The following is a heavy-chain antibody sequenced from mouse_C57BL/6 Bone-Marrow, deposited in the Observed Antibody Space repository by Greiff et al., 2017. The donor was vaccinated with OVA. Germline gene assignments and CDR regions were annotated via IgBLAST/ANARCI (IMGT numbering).Heavy chain of an antibody. CDR3: AIYNGYPYFDV. CDR2: FHPYNDDT. CDR1: GYTFTTYP. J-gene: IGHJ1*03. D-gene: IGHD2-2*01. Sequence: QVQLQQSGAELVKPGASVKMSCTASGYTFTTYPIEWMKQNHGKSLEWIGNFHPYNDDTKYNDKFKGKATLTVEKSSSTVYLQLSRLTSDDSAVYYCAIYNGYPYFDVWGTGTTVTVSS. V-gene: IGHV1-47*01.